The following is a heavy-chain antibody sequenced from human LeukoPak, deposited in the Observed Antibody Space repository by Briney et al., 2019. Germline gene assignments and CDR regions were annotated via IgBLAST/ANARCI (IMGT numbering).Heavy chain of an antibody. V-gene: IGHV5-51*01. CDR2: IYPGDSGP. CDR3: GMSGDRVPLQDDVFDV. CDR1: GYSFTSYC. Sequence: GESLKISCKVSGYSFTSYCIGWGRQMPGKGLEWMGIIYPGDSGPTYSPSFQGQVTISVDKSINTAYLQWSSLQASDTAMYYCGMSGDRVPLQDDVFDVWGQGTMVTVST. D-gene: IGHD1-26*01. J-gene: IGHJ3*01.